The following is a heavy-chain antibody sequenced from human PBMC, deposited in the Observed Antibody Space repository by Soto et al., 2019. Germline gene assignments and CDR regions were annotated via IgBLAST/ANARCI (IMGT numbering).Heavy chain of an antibody. CDR3: ARVYKELLTNYYFDY. J-gene: IGHJ4*02. D-gene: IGHD1-26*01. CDR1: GFTFSTYS. V-gene: IGHV3-48*01. Sequence: PGGSLRLSCAASGFTFSTYSMNWVRQAPGKGLEWVSYISSSSSTIFYTDSVKGRFTVSRDNAKNSLYLQMNSLRAEDTAVYYCARVYKELLTNYYFDYWGQGTLLTVSS. CDR2: ISSSSSTI.